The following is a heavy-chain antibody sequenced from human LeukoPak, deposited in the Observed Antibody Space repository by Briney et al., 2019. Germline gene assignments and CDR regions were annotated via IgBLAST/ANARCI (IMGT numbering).Heavy chain of an antibody. CDR2: INHSGST. V-gene: IGHV4-34*01. J-gene: IGHJ2*01. Sequence: PSETLSLTCAVYGGSFSGYYWSWIRHPPGKGLEWIGEINHSGSTNYNPSLKSRVTISVDTSKNQFSLKLSSVTAADTAVYYCARMRDYYGSGSYYNSSYPSSWYFDLWGRGTLVTVSS. CDR1: GGSFSGYY. CDR3: ARMRDYYGSGSYYNSSYPSSWYFDL. D-gene: IGHD3-10*01.